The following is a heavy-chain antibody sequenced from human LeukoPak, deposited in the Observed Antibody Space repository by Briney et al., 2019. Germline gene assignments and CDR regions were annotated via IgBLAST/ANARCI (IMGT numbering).Heavy chain of an antibody. V-gene: IGHV4-59*12. CDR2: IYYSGST. D-gene: IGHD3-22*01. CDR1: GGSISSYY. Sequence: KPSETLSLTCTVSGGSISSYYWSWIRQPPGKGLEWIGYIYYSGSTYYNPSLKSRVTISVDTSKNQFSLKLRSVTAADTAVYYCARVGGITMIVVLITDAFDIWGQGTMVTVSS. CDR3: ARVGGITMIVVLITDAFDI. J-gene: IGHJ3*02.